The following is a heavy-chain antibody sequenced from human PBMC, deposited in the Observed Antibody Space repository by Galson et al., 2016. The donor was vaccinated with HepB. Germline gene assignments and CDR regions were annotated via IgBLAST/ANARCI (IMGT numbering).Heavy chain of an antibody. CDR2: ISASGAT. J-gene: IGHJ5*02. Sequence: SLRLTCAASGFKFSSYAMSWVRQAPGKGLEWVSGISASGATYYAESVRGRFSISRDNSKNIVFLQVNSLRGEDTAVYYCAKDAIGMVIGWFDPWGQGTLVTVSS. CDR3: AKDAIGMVIGWFDP. V-gene: IGHV3-23*01. D-gene: IGHD3-3*01. CDR1: GFKFSSYA.